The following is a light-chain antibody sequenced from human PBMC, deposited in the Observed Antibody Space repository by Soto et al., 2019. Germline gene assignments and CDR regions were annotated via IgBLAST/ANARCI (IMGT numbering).Light chain of an antibody. CDR3: SSYAGSSNV. CDR2: DVN. V-gene: IGLV2-8*01. CDR1: SSDVGGYNY. Sequence: QSVLTQPPSASGSPGQSVAISCTGTSSDVGGYNYVSWYQQHPGKAPKLMIYDVNKRPSGVPDRFSGSKSGNTASLTVSGLQAEDEAYYYCSSYAGSSNVFGAGTKVTVL. J-gene: IGLJ1*01.